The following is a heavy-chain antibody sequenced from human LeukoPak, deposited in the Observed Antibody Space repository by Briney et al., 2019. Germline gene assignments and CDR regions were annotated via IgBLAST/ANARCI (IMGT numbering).Heavy chain of an antibody. D-gene: IGHD5-18*01. CDR3: ARDREAWDTATLDY. J-gene: IGHJ4*02. V-gene: IGHV3-30*04. Sequence: GGSLRLSCAASGFTLRSYAMHWVRQAPGKGLEWVAVISYDGSNNYYADSVKGRFTISRDNSKSTLYLQMNSLRAEDTAVYYCARDREAWDTATLDYWGQGTLVTVSS. CDR1: GFTLRSYA. CDR2: ISYDGSNN.